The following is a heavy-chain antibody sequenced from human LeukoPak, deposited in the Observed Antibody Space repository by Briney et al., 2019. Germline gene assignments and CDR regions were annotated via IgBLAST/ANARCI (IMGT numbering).Heavy chain of an antibody. D-gene: IGHD3-9*01. V-gene: IGHV4-34*01. CDR1: GGSFSGYY. CDR3: ARGQYFDWLRGSWYFDL. CDR2: INHSGST. J-gene: IGHJ2*01. Sequence: PSETLSLTCAVYGGSFSGYYWSWIRQPPGKGLEWIGEINHSGSTNYNPSLKSRVTISVDTSKNQFSLKLSPVTAADTAVYYCARGQYFDWLRGSWYFDLWGRGTLVTVSS.